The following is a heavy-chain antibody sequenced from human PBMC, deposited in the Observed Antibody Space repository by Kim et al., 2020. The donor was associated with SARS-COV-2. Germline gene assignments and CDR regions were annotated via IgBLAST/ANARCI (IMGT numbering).Heavy chain of an antibody. D-gene: IGHD6-19*01. Sequence: YAQKFQGRVTMTRDTSTSTVYMELSSLRSEDTAVYYCARDPSSGWHYFDYWGQGTLVTVSS. V-gene: IGHV1-46*01. CDR3: ARDPSSGWHYFDY. J-gene: IGHJ4*02.